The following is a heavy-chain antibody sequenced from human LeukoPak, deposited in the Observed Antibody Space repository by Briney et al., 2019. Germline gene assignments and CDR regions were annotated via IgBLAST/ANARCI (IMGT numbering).Heavy chain of an antibody. CDR1: GGSIRTDGSY. V-gene: IGHV4-39*01. CDR2: IYIDGIT. CDR3: ARLFTRAWEYRYGMDV. J-gene: IGHJ6*02. D-gene: IGHD1-26*01. Sequence: SETLSLTCTVSGGSIRTDGSYGAWIRQPPGKGLEWIGSIYIDGITHYNSSGQSRVTLSIDTSKNQFSLKLTSVTAADTAVFYCARLFTRAWEYRYGMDVWGQGTAVTVSS.